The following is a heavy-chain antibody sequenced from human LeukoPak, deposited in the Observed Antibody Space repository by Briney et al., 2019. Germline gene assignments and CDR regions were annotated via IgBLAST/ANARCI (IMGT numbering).Heavy chain of an antibody. CDR1: GGTFSSYA. CDR3: ALGLELRGDAFDI. Sequence: ASVKVSCKASGGTFSSYAISWVRQAPGQGLEWMGGIIPIFGTANYAQKFQGRVTITADESTSTAYVELSSLRSEDTAVYYCALGLELRGDAFDIWGQGTMVTVSS. J-gene: IGHJ3*02. D-gene: IGHD1-26*01. V-gene: IGHV1-69*13. CDR2: IIPIFGTA.